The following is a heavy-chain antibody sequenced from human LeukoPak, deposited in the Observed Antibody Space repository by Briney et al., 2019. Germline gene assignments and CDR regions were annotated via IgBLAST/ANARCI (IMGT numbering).Heavy chain of an antibody. Sequence: SETLSLTCTVSGDSFSLYYWSWIRQPAGKGLEWIGEINHSGSTNYNPSLKSRVTISVDTSKNQFSLKLSSVTAADTAVYYCARRGRDGYNYWGQGTLVTVSS. V-gene: IGHV4-34*01. J-gene: IGHJ4*02. D-gene: IGHD5-24*01. CDR1: GDSFSLYY. CDR3: ARRGRDGYNY. CDR2: INHSGST.